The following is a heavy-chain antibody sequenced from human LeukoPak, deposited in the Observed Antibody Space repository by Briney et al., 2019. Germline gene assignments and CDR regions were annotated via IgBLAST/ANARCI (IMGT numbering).Heavy chain of an antibody. V-gene: IGHV3-23*01. J-gene: IGHJ4*02. CDR2: ITGSGGST. Sequence: GGSLRLSCAVSGFTFSNYAMNWVRQAPGKGLEWVSVITGSGGSTYYADSVKGRFIISRDNSKNTLFLQMNSLRAEDTAVYYCAKVGVMRSSGWFGGDYFDFWGQGTLVTVSS. D-gene: IGHD6-19*01. CDR3: AKVGVMRSSGWFGGDYFDF. CDR1: GFTFSNYA.